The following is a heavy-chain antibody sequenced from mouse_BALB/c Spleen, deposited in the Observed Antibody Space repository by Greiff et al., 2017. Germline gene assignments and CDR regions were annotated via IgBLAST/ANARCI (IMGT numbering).Heavy chain of an antibody. CDR1: GFTFSSYT. D-gene: IGHD2-1*01. CDR2: ISNGGGST. V-gene: IGHV5-12-2*01. CDR3: ARHYGNYPNYFDY. Sequence: DVMLVESGGGLVQPGGSLKLSCAASGFTFSSYTMSWVRQTPEKRLEWVAYISNGGGSTYYPDTVKGRFTISRDNAKNTLYLQMSSLKSEDTAMYYCARHYGNYPNYFDYWGQGTTLTVSS. J-gene: IGHJ2*01.